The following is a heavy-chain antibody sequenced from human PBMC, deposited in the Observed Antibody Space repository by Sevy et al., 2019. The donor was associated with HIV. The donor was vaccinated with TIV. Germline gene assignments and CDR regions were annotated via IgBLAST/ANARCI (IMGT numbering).Heavy chain of an antibody. V-gene: IGHV3-33*01. D-gene: IGHD4-17*01. J-gene: IGHJ4*02. CDR2: IWYDGSNK. CDR1: GFTFSNYG. CDR3: ARGRDYGNLDS. Sequence: GGSLRLSCAASGFTFSNYGMHWVRQAPGKGLEWVALIWYDGSNKYYRDSVQGRFTISRDNSKNTLFLQMNSLRAEDTAVYYCARGRDYGNLDSWGQGTLVTVSS.